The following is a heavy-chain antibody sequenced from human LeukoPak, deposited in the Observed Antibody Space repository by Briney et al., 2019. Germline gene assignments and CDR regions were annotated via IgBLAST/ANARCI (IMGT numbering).Heavy chain of an antibody. CDR1: KFTFSSYG. CDR2: ISSSGGST. V-gene: IGHV3-23*01. D-gene: IGHD3-10*01. CDR3: ATLRRSGAERDAFDI. J-gene: IGHJ3*02. Sequence: GGSLRLPCAASKFTFSSYGMSWVRQAPGKGLEWVSTISSSGGSTYYADSVKGRFTISRDNAKSTLFLQMNSVRAEDTALYYCATLRRSGAERDAFDIWGQGTMVTVSS.